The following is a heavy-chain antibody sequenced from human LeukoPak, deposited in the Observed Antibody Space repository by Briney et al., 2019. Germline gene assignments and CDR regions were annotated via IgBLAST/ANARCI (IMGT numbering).Heavy chain of an antibody. D-gene: IGHD1-20*01. J-gene: IGHJ3*02. Sequence: SETLSLTCAVYGESFSGYYWSWIRQPPGKGLEWIGEINHSGSTNYNPSLKSRVTISVDTSKNQFSLKLSSVTAADTAVYYCARGVNNWNVDVFDIWGQGTVVTVSS. V-gene: IGHV4-34*01. CDR3: ARGVNNWNVDVFDI. CDR1: GESFSGYY. CDR2: INHSGST.